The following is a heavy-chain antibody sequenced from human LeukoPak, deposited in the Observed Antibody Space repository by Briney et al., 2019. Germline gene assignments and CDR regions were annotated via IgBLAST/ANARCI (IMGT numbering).Heavy chain of an antibody. V-gene: IGHV1-69*04. CDR2: IIPILGIA. Sequence: ASVKVSCKASGGTFSSSAISWVRQAPGQGLEWMGRIIPILGIANYAQKFQGRVTITADKSTSTAYMELSSLRSEDTAVYYCARGSRNSIRELLRLRAQPFYYFDSWGQGTLVTVSS. D-gene: IGHD1-26*01. CDR3: ARGSRNSIRELLRLRAQPFYYFDS. CDR1: GGTFSSSA. J-gene: IGHJ4*02.